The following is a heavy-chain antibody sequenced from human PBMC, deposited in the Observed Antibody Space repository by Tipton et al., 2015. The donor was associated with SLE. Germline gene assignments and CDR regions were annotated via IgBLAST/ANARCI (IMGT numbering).Heavy chain of an antibody. Sequence: SLRLSCAASGFTFSSYAMTWVRQAPGKGLEWVSLIHSGAGNTSYADSVKGRFTISRDNSKSTVYLQMNSLRVEDTAVYYCAKEASSGYDNKDYWGQGTLVTVSS. CDR3: AKEASSGYDNKDY. V-gene: IGHV3-23*03. CDR2: IHSGAGNT. D-gene: IGHD5-12*01. J-gene: IGHJ4*02. CDR1: GFTFSSYA.